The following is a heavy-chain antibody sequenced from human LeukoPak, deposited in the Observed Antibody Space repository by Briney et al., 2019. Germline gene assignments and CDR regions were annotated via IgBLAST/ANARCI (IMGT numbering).Heavy chain of an antibody. V-gene: IGHV1-3*01. Sequence: ASVKVSCKASGYTFTRYAIHWVRQAPGQRLEWMGWIIAGDGSTKHSQMFQGRITITRDTSANTVYMEMTSLRSDDMAVYYCAREDYLRVRFGSKAYFDHWGQGTQVTVSS. J-gene: IGHJ4*02. CDR1: GYTFTRYA. CDR3: AREDYLRVRFGSKAYFDH. D-gene: IGHD3-16*01. CDR2: IIAGDGST.